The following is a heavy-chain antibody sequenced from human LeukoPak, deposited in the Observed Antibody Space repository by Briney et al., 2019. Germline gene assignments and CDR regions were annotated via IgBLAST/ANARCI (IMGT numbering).Heavy chain of an antibody. V-gene: IGHV3-20*04. Sequence: PGGSLRLSCAASGFTFDDYGMSWVRHAPGKGLEWVSGINWNGGSTGYADSVKGRFTISRDNAKNSLYLQMNSLRAEDTALYYCARDRGIFGVATAADYWGQGTLVTVSS. D-gene: IGHD3-3*01. CDR2: INWNGGST. CDR1: GFTFDDYG. CDR3: ARDRGIFGVATAADY. J-gene: IGHJ4*02.